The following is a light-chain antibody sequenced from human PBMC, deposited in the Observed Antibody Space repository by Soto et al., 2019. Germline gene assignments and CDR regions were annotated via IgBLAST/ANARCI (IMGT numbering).Light chain of an antibody. CDR1: SSNIGSNT. CDR2: SSN. J-gene: IGLJ2*01. CDR3: AAWDDSLTGVL. Sequence: QSVLTQPPSASGPPGQWVTISCSGSSSNIGSNTVNWYQQLPGTAPKLLIYSSNQRPSGVPDRFSASKSGTSASLAISGLQSEDEADYFCAAWDDSLTGVLFGGGNKLTVL. V-gene: IGLV1-44*01.